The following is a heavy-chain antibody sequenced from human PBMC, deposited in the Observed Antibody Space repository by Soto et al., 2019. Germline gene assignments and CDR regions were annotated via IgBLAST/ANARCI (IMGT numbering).Heavy chain of an antibody. D-gene: IGHD5-18*01. CDR1: GGSFSGYY. CDR3: ARGDGYSYGTYYYYYGMDV. CDR2: INHSGST. V-gene: IGHV4-34*01. Sequence: QVQLQQWGAGLLKPSETLSLTCAVYGGSFSGYYWSWIRQPPGKGLEWIGEINHSGSTNYNPSLKGRVTISVDTSKNQFSLKLSSVTAADTAVYYCARGDGYSYGTYYYYYGMDVWGQGTTVTVSS. J-gene: IGHJ6*02.